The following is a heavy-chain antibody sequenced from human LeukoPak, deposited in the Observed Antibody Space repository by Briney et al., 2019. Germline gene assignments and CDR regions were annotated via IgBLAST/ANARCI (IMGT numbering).Heavy chain of an antibody. D-gene: IGHD1-26*01. CDR3: ARDKEEEWELPPSTIDY. Sequence: ASVKVSCKASGYTFTGYYMHWVRQAPGQGLEWMGWINPNSGGTNYAQKFQGRVTMTRDTSISTAYMELSRLRSDDTAVYYCARDKEEEWELPPSTIDYWGQGTLVTVSS. CDR2: INPNSGGT. J-gene: IGHJ4*02. V-gene: IGHV1-2*02. CDR1: GYTFTGYY.